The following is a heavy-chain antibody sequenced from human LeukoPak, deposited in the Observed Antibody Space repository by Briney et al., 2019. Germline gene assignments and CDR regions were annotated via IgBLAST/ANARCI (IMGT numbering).Heavy chain of an antibody. CDR3: ATDWNRAPGMAVAGMLNYFDY. CDR1: GFTFNNAW. CDR2: IKSKTDGGTT. J-gene: IGHJ4*02. V-gene: IGHV3-15*01. D-gene: IGHD6-19*01. Sequence: PGGSLRLSCATSGFTFNNAWMSWVRQAPGKGLEWVGRIKSKTDGGTTDYAAPVKGRFTISREDSENTVYLQMNSLKTEDTAVYYCATDWNRAPGMAVAGMLNYFDYWGRGTLVTVSS.